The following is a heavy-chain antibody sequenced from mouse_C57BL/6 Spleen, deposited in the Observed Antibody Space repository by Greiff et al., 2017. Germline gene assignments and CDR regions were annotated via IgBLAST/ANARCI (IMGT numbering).Heavy chain of an antibody. CDR2: IYPGDGDT. CDR3: ARCGYPYYFDY. J-gene: IGHJ2*01. Sequence: VQRVESGPELVKPGASVKISCKASGYAFSSSWMNWVKQRPGKGLEWIGRIYPGDGDTNYNGKFKGKATLTADKSSSTAYMQLSSLTSEDSAVYFCARCGYPYYFDYWGQGTTLTVSS. D-gene: IGHD2-2*01. CDR1: GYAFSSSW. V-gene: IGHV1-82*01.